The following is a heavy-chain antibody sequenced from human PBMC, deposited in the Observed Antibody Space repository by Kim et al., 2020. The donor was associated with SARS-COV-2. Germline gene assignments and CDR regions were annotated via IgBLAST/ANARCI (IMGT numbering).Heavy chain of an antibody. CDR3: AKDPDEGEPTTSD. D-gene: IGHD1-1*01. Sequence: FADSLKGRFTISRDNFKNTLYLQMNSLRAEDTAVYYCAKDPDEGEPTTSDWGPGAPVTVSS. V-gene: IGHV3-23*01. J-gene: IGHJ4*02.